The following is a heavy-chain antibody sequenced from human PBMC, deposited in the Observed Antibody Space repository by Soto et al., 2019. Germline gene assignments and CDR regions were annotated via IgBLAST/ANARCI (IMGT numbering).Heavy chain of an antibody. Sequence: SQTLSLTCALSGDSVSSNTASWNWIRQSPSRGLEWLGRTYFRSKWYNDYAVSVKSRIIINPDTSNNQFSLQLNSVTPEDTAVYFCAKGDNLGPKTDNWFDPWGQGTLVTVSS. V-gene: IGHV6-1*01. CDR1: GDSVSSNTAS. D-gene: IGHD1-1*01. CDR2: TYFRSKWYN. J-gene: IGHJ5*02. CDR3: AKGDNLGPKTDNWFDP.